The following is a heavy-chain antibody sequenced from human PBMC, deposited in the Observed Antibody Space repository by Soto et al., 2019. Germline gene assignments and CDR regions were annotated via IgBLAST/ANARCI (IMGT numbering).Heavy chain of an antibody. J-gene: IGHJ6*02. D-gene: IGHD2-2*01. CDR1: GGTFSSYG. CDR3: ATRQCSSTSCYDSDYYHYGMDV. V-gene: IGHV1-69*05. Sequence: SVKVSCKASGGTFSSYGISWVRQAPGQGLEWMGGIIPIFGTANYAQKFQGRVTLTTDTSTSTAYMEMTRLRSEDTAVYYCATRQCSSTSCYDSDYYHYGMDVWGQGTTVTVSS. CDR2: IIPIFGTA.